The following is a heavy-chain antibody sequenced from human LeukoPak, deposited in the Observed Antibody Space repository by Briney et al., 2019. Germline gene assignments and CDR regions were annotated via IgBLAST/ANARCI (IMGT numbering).Heavy chain of an antibody. D-gene: IGHD3-10*01. CDR3: GRALLGGSDIYTPFSY. Sequence: ASVKVSCKASGYTFTSYGISWVRQAPGQGLEWMGWISAYNGNTNYAQKLQGRVTMTTDTSTSTAYMELRSLRSDDTAVYYCGRALLGGSDIYTPFSYWGQGTLVTVSS. CDR1: GYTFTSYG. CDR2: ISAYNGNT. J-gene: IGHJ4*02. V-gene: IGHV1-18*01.